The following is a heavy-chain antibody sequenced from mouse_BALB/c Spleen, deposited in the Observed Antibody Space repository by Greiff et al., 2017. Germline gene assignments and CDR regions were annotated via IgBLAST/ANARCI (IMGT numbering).Heavy chain of an antibody. CDR1: GYTFTDYY. V-gene: IGHV1-84*02. CDR2: IYPGSGNT. Sequence: QVQLQQSGPELVKPGASVKISCKASGYTFTDYYINWVKQKPGQGLEWIGWIYPGSGNTKYNEKFKGKATLTVDTSSSTAYMQLSSLTSEDTAVYFCARGVFPYGSSSAWFAYWGQGTLVTVSA. J-gene: IGHJ3*01. D-gene: IGHD1-1*01. CDR3: ARGVFPYGSSSAWFAY.